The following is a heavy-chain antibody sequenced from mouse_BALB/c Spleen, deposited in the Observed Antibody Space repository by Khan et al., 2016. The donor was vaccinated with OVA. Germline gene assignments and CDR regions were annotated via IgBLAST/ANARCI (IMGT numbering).Heavy chain of an antibody. D-gene: IGHD2-1*01. CDR2: IWTGGST. Sequence: QVQLKESGPGLVAPSQSLSITCTVSGFSLTSYGVHWVRQSPGKGLEWLGVIWTGGSTNYNSALMSRLSITKDNSKSQVFFKMNSLQTDDTAMYYCAGYYCNYGWYFDVWGAGTTVTVSS. J-gene: IGHJ1*01. CDR1: GFSLTSYG. V-gene: IGHV2-9*02. CDR3: AGYYCNYGWYFDV.